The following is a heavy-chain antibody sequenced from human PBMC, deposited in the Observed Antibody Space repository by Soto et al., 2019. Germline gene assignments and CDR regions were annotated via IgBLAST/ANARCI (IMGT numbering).Heavy chain of an antibody. V-gene: IGHV3-48*02. CDR2: ISSSSSTI. J-gene: IGHJ6*02. Sequence: EVQLVESGGGLVQPGGSLRLSCAASGFTFSSYSMNWVRQAPGKGLEWVSYISSSSSTIYYADSVKGRFTISRDNAKNSLYLQMNSLRDEDTAVYYCARDREITSYYYGMDVWGQGTTVTVSS. CDR1: GFTFSSYS. CDR3: ARDREITSYYYGMDV.